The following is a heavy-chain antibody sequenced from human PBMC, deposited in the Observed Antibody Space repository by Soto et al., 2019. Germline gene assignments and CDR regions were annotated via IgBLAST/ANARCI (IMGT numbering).Heavy chain of an antibody. CDR1: GGTLSSYT. Sequence: GASVKVSCKASGGTLSSYTISWVRQAPGQGLEWMGRIIPILGIANYAQKFQGRVTITADKSTSTAYMGLSSLRSEDTAVYYCVYYYGSEKKTEDYWGQGTMVTVSS. CDR2: IIPILGIA. D-gene: IGHD3-10*01. V-gene: IGHV1-69*02. CDR3: VYYYGSEKKTEDY. J-gene: IGHJ4*02.